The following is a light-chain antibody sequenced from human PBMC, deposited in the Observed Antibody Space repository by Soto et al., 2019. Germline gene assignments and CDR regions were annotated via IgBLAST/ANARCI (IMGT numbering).Light chain of an antibody. CDR3: SSYTSSSTV. J-gene: IGLJ1*01. CDR2: DVS. Sequence: QSALTQPASVSGSPGQSITISCTGTSSDVGGYNYVSWYQQHPGKAPKLMIYDVSNRPSGVSNRFSGSKSGNTASLTISGVQDEDEADYYCSSYTSSSTVFGTGTKVTVL. V-gene: IGLV2-14*01. CDR1: SSDVGGYNY.